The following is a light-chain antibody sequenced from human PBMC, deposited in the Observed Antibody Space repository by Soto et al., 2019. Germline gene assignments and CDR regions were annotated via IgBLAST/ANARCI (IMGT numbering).Light chain of an antibody. Sequence: QSVLTQPPSASGSPGQSVAISCTGTSSDIGAYKFVSWYQQHPGKAPKLIIYEVSIRPSGVPDRFSGSKSGNTASLTVSGLLAEDEADYYCRLYAGTNSVVFGGGTKLTVL. CDR2: EVS. CDR1: SSDIGAYKF. V-gene: IGLV2-8*01. CDR3: RLYAGTNSVV. J-gene: IGLJ2*01.